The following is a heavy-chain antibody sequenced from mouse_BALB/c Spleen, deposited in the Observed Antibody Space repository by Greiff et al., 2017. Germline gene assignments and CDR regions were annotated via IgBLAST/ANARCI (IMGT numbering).Heavy chain of an antibody. Sequence: QVQLQQSGAELAKPGASVKMSCKASGYTFTSYWMHWVKQRPGQGLEWIGYINPSTGYTEYNQKFKDKATLTADKSSSTAYMQLSSLTSEDSAVYYCARRPYRYDDYYFDYWGQGTTLTVSS. CDR1: GYTFTSYW. D-gene: IGHD2-14*01. V-gene: IGHV1-7*01. J-gene: IGHJ2*01. CDR2: INPSTGYT. CDR3: ARRPYRYDDYYFDY.